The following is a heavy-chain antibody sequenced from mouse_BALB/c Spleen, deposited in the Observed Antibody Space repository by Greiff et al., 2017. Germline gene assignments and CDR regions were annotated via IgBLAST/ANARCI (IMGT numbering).Heavy chain of an antibody. J-gene: IGHJ3*01. V-gene: IGHV5-9-4*01. D-gene: IGHD2-1*01. CDR2: ISSGGSYT. CDR3: ARENGKGTY. CDR1: GFTFSSYA. Sequence: EVQRVESGGGLVKPGGSLKLSCAASGFTFSSYAMSWVRQSPEKRLEWVAEISSGGSYTYYPDTVTGRFTISRDNAKNTLYLEMSSLRSEDTAMYYCARENGKGTYWGQGTLVTVSA.